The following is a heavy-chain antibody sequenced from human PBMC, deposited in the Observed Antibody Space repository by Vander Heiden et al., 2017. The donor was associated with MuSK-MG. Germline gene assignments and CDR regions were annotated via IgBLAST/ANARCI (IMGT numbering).Heavy chain of an antibody. CDR1: GVSITPYH. V-gene: IGHV4-59*08. D-gene: IGHD2-2*01. CDR2: ITYSGST. Sequence: QVQLQESGPGLVKPSETLSLTCTVSGVSITPYHWSWIRQPPGKGLEWIESITYSGSTKYSPSLESRVTISADTSKNQFSLKLNSVTAADTAVYYCARLTSGDSPYYFYYGLDVWGQGTTVTVSS. CDR3: ARLTSGDSPYYFYYGLDV. J-gene: IGHJ6*02.